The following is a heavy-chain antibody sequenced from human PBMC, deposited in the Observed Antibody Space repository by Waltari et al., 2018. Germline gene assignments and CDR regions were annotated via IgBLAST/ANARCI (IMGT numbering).Heavy chain of an antibody. Sequence: EEQLLESGGGLVQPGDSLRLSCAASGFRFSNYWMNWVRQAPGKGLVWVERISNDEMSLTDADSVKGRVTISRDNAKNILYLQMKRLRAEDTAVYYCVRLAQRTYRSPVPGRHYYYGMDVWGQGTTVTVSS. CDR3: VRLAQRTYRSPVPGRHYYYGMDV. V-gene: IGHV3-74*03. D-gene: IGHD3-10*01. CDR2: ISNDEMSL. CDR1: GFRFSNYW. J-gene: IGHJ6*02.